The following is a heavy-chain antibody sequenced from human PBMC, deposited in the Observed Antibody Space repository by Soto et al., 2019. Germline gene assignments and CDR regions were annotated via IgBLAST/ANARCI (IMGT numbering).Heavy chain of an antibody. V-gene: IGHV4-59*08. CDR3: ARHREVLGFNYGSVPSGMDV. CDR2: VHNNGRS. J-gene: IGHJ6*02. D-gene: IGHD3-10*01. CDR1: GGSMTNNY. Sequence: QVQLQESDPGLVKPSETLSLTCSVSGGSMTNNYWSWIRQSPGKGLEWIGYVHNNGRSNYSPPLWGRVTISLDTSKNQFSLKLTSVTAADTAVYYCARHREVLGFNYGSVPSGMDVWGQGTTATVSS.